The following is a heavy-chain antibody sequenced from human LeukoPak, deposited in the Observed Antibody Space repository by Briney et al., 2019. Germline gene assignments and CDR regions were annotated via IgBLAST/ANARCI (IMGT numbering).Heavy chain of an antibody. Sequence: SETLSLTCTVSGGSISSYYWSWIRQPPGKGLEWIGYIYYSGSTNYNPSLKSRVTISVDTSKNQFSLKLSSVTAADTAVYYCARAGSSGWYNYFDYWGQGTLVTVSS. J-gene: IGHJ4*02. D-gene: IGHD6-19*01. V-gene: IGHV4-59*01. CDR2: IYYSGST. CDR1: GGSISSYY. CDR3: ARAGSSGWYNYFDY.